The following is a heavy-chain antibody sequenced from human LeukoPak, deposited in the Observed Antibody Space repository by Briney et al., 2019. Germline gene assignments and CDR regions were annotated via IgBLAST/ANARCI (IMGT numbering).Heavy chain of an antibody. V-gene: IGHV1-2*02. CDR1: GYTFTGYY. J-gene: IGHJ5*02. CDR2: INPNSGGT. D-gene: IGHD2-2*01. CDR3: ARGGVLGYCSSTSCQNWFDP. Sequence: ASVKVSCKASGYTFTGYYMHWVRQAPGQGLEWMGWINPNSGGTNYAQKFQGRVSMTRDTSISTAYMELSRLRSDDTAVYYCARGGVLGYCSSTSCQNWFDPWGQGTLVTVSS.